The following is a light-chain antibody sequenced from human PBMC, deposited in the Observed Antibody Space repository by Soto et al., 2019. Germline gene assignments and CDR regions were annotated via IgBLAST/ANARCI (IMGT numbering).Light chain of an antibody. CDR1: SSDVGNYDY. CDR3: CSYAGNYAFV. V-gene: IGLV2-11*01. Sequence: QSALTQPRSVSGSPGQSVTISCTGTSSDVGNYDYVSWYQQHPGKAPKLIIYDINRRPSGVPDRFSGSKSGSTASLTISGLQAEEEADYYCCSYAGNYAFVFGTGTKVTVL. CDR2: DIN. J-gene: IGLJ1*01.